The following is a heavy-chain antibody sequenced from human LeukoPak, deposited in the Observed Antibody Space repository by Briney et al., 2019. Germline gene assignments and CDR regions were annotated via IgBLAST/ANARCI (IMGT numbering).Heavy chain of an antibody. J-gene: IGHJ4*02. Sequence: GESLRLSCAASGFTFTTYWLGWVRQPPGKGLEWVANIKQDGTEKYYVDSVKGRFTISRDNAKNSLYLQMNSLRAEDTAVYYCARNYGDAVYYFDYWGQGTLVTVSS. CDR3: ARNYGDAVYYFDY. D-gene: IGHD4-17*01. CDR1: GFTFTTYW. V-gene: IGHV3-7*01. CDR2: IKQDGTEK.